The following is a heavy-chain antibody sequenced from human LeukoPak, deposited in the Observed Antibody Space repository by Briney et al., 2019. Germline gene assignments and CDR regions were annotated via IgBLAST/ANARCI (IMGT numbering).Heavy chain of an antibody. V-gene: IGHV3-7*01. Sequence: GGSLRLSCAASGFTFSTYWMHWVRQAPGKGLEWVANIKQDGSEKYYVDSVKGRFTISRDNAQNSLYLQMNSLRAEDTAVYYCAELGITMIGGVWGKGTTVTISS. CDR1: GFTFSTYW. D-gene: IGHD3-10*02. CDR3: AELGITMIGGV. J-gene: IGHJ6*04. CDR2: IKQDGSEK.